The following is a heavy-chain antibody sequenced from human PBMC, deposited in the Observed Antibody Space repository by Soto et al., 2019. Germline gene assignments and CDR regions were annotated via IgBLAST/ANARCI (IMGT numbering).Heavy chain of an antibody. J-gene: IGHJ4*02. CDR2: IKIKTDGGTT. Sequence: LRLSCAASGFTFSNAWMSWVRQAPGKGLEWVGRIKIKTDGGTTDYAAPVKGRFTISRDDSKNTLYLQMNSLKTEDTAVYYCTTPNMTQANWGQGTLVTVSS. V-gene: IGHV3-15*01. CDR1: GFTFSNAW. CDR3: TTPNMTQAN.